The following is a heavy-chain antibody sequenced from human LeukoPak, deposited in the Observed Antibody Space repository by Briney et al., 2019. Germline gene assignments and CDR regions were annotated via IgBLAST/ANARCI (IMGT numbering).Heavy chain of an antibody. V-gene: IGHV4-59*01. J-gene: IGHJ6*02. CDR2: IYYSGST. CDR1: GGSISSYY. D-gene: IGHD1-26*01. Sequence: SESLSLTCSVSGGSISSYYWSWIRQPPGKGLEWIGYIYYSGSTNYNPSLKSRVTISVDTSKNQFSLKLSSVTAADTAVYYCARTFSGSYYYYGMDVWGQGTTVTVSS. CDR3: ARTFSGSYYYYGMDV.